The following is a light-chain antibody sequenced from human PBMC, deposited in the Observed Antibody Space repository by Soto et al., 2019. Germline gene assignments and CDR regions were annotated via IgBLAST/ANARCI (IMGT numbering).Light chain of an antibody. Sequence: EIVMTQSPSTLSVSPGGRATLSCMASQSVSSNLAWYQQKPGQAPRLLIYGASTRATGIPARFSGSGSGTEFTLTISSLQSEDFAVYYCQQHNNWPPINFGQGTQLEIK. CDR3: QQHNNWPPIN. CDR1: QSVSSN. J-gene: IGKJ5*01. V-gene: IGKV3-15*01. CDR2: GAS.